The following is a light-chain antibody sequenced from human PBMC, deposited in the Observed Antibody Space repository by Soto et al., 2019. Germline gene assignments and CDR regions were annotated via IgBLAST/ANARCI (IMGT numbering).Light chain of an antibody. Sequence: QPVLTQSPSASASLGASVKLTCTLSSGHNSYAIAWHQQQPEKGPRYLMKVNSDGSHSKGDGIPDRFSGSSSGAERYLTISSLQSEDEADYHCQTWSTDIRVFGGGTQLTVL. J-gene: IGLJ7*01. V-gene: IGLV4-69*01. CDR2: VNSDGSH. CDR3: QTWSTDIRV. CDR1: SGHNSYA.